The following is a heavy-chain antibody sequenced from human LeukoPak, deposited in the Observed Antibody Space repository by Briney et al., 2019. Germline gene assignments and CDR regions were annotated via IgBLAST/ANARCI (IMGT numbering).Heavy chain of an antibody. CDR3: ARGLNYYDSSGYYFSYYFDY. V-gene: IGHV3-11*01. CDR2: ISSSGSTI. J-gene: IGHJ4*02. D-gene: IGHD3-22*01. Sequence: GGSLRLSCAASGFTFSDYYMSWIRQAPGKGLEWVSYISSSGSTIYYADSVKGRFTISRDNAKNSLYLQMNSLRAEDTALYYCARGLNYYDSSGYYFSYYFDYWGQGTLVTVSS. CDR1: GFTFSDYY.